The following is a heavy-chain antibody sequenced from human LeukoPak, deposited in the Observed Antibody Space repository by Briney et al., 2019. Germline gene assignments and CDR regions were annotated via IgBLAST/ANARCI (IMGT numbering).Heavy chain of an antibody. CDR2: IYYSGST. J-gene: IGHJ4*02. V-gene: IGHV4-39*07. CDR3: ARENGQWLAQRIIDY. CDR1: GGSISSSSYY. D-gene: IGHD6-19*01. Sequence: PSETLSLTCTVSGGSISSSSYYWGWIRQPPGKGLEWIGSIYYSGSTYYNPSLKSRVTISVDTSKNQFSLKLSSVTAADTAVYYCARENGQWLAQRIIDYWGQGTLVTVSS.